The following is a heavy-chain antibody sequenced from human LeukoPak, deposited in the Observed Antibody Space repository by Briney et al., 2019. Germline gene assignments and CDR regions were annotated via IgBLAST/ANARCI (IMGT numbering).Heavy chain of an antibody. CDR3: AYTRRSAALYI. Sequence: SGPTLVKPTQTLTLTCTFSGFLLSTSGVGVGWIRQPPGKALEWLALIYWDDDKRYSPSLKSRLTITKDTSKNQVVLKMTNMDPVDTATYYCAYTRRSAALYIWGQGTMVTVSS. J-gene: IGHJ3*02. D-gene: IGHD6-13*01. V-gene: IGHV2-5*02. CDR2: IYWDDDK. CDR1: GFLLSTSGVG.